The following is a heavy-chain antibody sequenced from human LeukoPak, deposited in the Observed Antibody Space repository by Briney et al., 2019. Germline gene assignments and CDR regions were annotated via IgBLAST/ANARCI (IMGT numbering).Heavy chain of an antibody. Sequence: GRSLRLSCAASGFTFSSYGMHCVRQAPGKGLEWVAVISYDGSNKYYADSVKGRFTISRDNSKNTLYLRMNSLRAEDTAVYYCAKVGDYYDSSGTFDYWGQGTLVTVSS. CDR3: AKVGDYYDSSGTFDY. CDR1: GFTFSSYG. V-gene: IGHV3-30*18. CDR2: ISYDGSNK. D-gene: IGHD3-22*01. J-gene: IGHJ4*02.